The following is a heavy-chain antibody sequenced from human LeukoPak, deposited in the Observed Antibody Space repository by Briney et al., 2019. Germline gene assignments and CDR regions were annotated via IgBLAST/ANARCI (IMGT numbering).Heavy chain of an antibody. D-gene: IGHD1-7*01. CDR3: ARFSGEMNYFDP. V-gene: IGHV4-59*01. CDR1: GGSISSYY. CDR2: IYYSGST. J-gene: IGHJ5*02. Sequence: SETLSLTCTVSGGSISSYYWSWIRQPPEKGLEWIGYIYYSGSTSYNPSLQSRVTISVDTSKNQFSLKLSSVTAADTAVYYCARFSGEMNYFDPWGQGTLVTVSS.